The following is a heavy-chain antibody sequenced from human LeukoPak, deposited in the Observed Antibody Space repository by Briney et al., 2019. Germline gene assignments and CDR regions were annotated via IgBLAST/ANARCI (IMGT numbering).Heavy chain of an antibody. V-gene: IGHV1-2*02. CDR1: GYTFTGYY. D-gene: IGHD3-10*01. J-gene: IGHJ6*02. CDR2: INPNSGGT. Sequence: ASVKVSCKASGYTFTGYYVHWVRQAPGQGLEWMGWINPNSGGTNYAQKFQGRVTMTRDTPISTAYMELSRLRSDDTAVYYCARDTRLLWFGELSYGMDVWGQGTTVTVSS. CDR3: ARDTRLLWFGELSYGMDV.